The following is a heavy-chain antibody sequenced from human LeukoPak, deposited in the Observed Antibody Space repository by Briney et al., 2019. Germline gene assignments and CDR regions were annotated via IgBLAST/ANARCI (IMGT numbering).Heavy chain of an antibody. J-gene: IGHJ4*02. CDR1: GFTFSSYG. CDR3: AKERGGVGYSYGQYYFDY. D-gene: IGHD5-18*01. CDR2: IWYDGSNK. Sequence: GGSLRLSCAASGFTFSSYGMHWVRQAPGKGLEWVAVIWYDGSNKYYADSVKGRFTISRDNSKNTLYLQMNSLRAEDTAVYYCAKERGGVGYSYGQYYFDYWGQGTLVTVSS. V-gene: IGHV3-33*06.